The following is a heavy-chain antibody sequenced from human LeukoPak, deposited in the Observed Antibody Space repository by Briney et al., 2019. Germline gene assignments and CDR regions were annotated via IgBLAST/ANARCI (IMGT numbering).Heavy chain of an antibody. CDR1: GYTFTGYY. J-gene: IGHJ5*02. Sequence: ASVKVSCKTSGYTFTGYYMHWVRQAPGQGLEWMGWINPNSGGTNYQGRVTMTRDTSISTAYMELSRLRSDDTAVYYCARGSDILTGYYNWFDPWGQGTLVTVSS. V-gene: IGHV1-2*02. D-gene: IGHD3-9*01. CDR3: ARGSDILTGYYNWFDP. CDR2: INPNSGGT.